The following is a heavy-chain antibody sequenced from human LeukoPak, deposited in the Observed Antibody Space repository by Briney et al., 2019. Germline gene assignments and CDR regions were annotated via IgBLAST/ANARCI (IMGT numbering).Heavy chain of an antibody. V-gene: IGHV3-20*04. CDR2: LNWNGGGR. CDR1: GFTFEDYG. CDR3: ARDAVPSGRSWFDP. Sequence: GGSLRPSCTVSGFTFEDYGMNWVRQVPGKEPEWVSGLNWNGGGRRCADSVKGRFIISRDNAKGVLYPQLNDLRVEDTALYYCARDAVPSGRSWFDPWGQGTLVTVSS. J-gene: IGHJ5*02. D-gene: IGHD4-17*01.